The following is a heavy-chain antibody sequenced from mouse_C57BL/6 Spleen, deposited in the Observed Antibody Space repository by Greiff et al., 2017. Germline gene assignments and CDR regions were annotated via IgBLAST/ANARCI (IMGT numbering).Heavy chain of an antibody. CDR3: ARRDYGIYYYARDY. CDR1: GYTFTSYW. CDR2: IYPGSGST. D-gene: IGHD2-4*01. V-gene: IGHV1-55*01. Sequence: QVQLQQPGAELVKPGASVKMSCKASGYTFTSYWITWVKQRPGQGLEWIGDIYPGSGSTNYNEKFKSKATLTVDKSSSTAYMQLSSLTSEDSAVYYCARRDYGIYYYARDYWGPGTSVTVSS. J-gene: IGHJ4*01.